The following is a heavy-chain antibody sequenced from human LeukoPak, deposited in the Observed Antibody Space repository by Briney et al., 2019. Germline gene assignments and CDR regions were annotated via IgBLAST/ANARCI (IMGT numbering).Heavy chain of an antibody. D-gene: IGHD4-17*01. Sequence: PGGSLRLSCAASGFTFSSYAMTWVRLAPGKGLEWVSGISGSGGTTHYADSVKGRFTISRDNSKNTLYLQMNSLRVEDTAVYYCAKDLSFMTTVTTYFDYWGQGTLVTVSS. CDR3: AKDLSFMTTVTTYFDY. V-gene: IGHV3-23*01. CDR2: ISGSGGTT. J-gene: IGHJ4*02. CDR1: GFTFSSYA.